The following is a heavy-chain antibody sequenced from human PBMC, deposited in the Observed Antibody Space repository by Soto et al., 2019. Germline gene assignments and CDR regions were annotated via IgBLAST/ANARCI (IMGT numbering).Heavy chain of an antibody. V-gene: IGHV3-9*01. Sequence: EVQLVESGGRLVQPGKFLRLSCAASGFTFDDYAMHWVRQVPGKGLEWVSGISANGGSIRYGDSVKGRFTISRDNAKNSLFLQMNSLSAEDTALYYCAKSGEPGVVAATSFDYWGQGTLVTVSS. D-gene: IGHD2-15*01. CDR2: ISANGGSI. CDR3: AKSGEPGVVAATSFDY. CDR1: GFTFDDYA. J-gene: IGHJ4*02.